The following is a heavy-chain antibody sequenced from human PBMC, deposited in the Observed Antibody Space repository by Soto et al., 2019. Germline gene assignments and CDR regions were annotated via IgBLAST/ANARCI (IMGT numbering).Heavy chain of an antibody. Sequence: EVQLVETGGGLIQPGGSLRLSCAASGFTVSGNYRTWVRQAPRKGLEWVSLISTSGSTYYADSVKGRFTISRDNSKNTLYLQMNSLRVEDTAVYYCARGDRKYYFDYWGQGTLVTVSS. D-gene: IGHD3-22*01. CDR1: GFTVSGNY. J-gene: IGHJ4*02. CDR2: ISTSGST. V-gene: IGHV3-53*02. CDR3: ARGDRKYYFDY.